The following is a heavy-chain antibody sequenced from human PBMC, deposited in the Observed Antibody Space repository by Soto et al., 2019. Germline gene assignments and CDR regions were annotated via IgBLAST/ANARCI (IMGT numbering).Heavy chain of an antibody. CDR1: GFTFSSYE. CDR3: AXXSAXXXAXXFSRYFDL. Sequence: EVQLVESGGGLVQPGGSLRLSCAASGFTFSSYEMNWVRQAXXKGLEXVSYISSSGSTIYYADSVKGRFTISRDNAKNSLYLQMNSLRAEDTXVXYCAXXSAXXXAXXFSRYFDLWGRGTLVTVSS. V-gene: IGHV3-48*03. J-gene: IGHJ2*01. CDR2: ISSSGSTI.